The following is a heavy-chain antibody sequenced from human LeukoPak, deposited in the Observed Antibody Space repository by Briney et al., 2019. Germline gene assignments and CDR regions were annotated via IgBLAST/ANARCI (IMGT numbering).Heavy chain of an antibody. Sequence: SETLSLTCAVYGGSFSVYYWSSIRQPPGKGLEWIGEINHSGSTNYNPSLKSRVTISVDTSKNQFSLKLSSVTAADTAVYYCARGPRPGIAVGGTCYFDYWGQGTLVTVSS. CDR3: ARGPRPGIAVGGTCYFDY. CDR1: GGSFSVYY. D-gene: IGHD6-19*01. J-gene: IGHJ4*02. V-gene: IGHV4-34*01. CDR2: INHSGST.